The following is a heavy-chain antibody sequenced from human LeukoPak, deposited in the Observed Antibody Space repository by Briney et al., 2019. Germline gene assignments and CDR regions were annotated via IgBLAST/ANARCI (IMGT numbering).Heavy chain of an antibody. J-gene: IGHJ6*02. CDR3: ARGLHYDFWSGYYVGNGMDV. CDR2: IYYSGST. CDR1: GGSISSGGYY. V-gene: IGHV4-31*03. D-gene: IGHD3-3*01. Sequence: SETLSITCTVSGGSISSGGYYWSWIRQHPGKGLEWIGYIYYSGSTYYNPSLKSRVTISVDTSKNQFSLKLSSVTAADTAVYYCARGLHYDFWSGYYVGNGMDVWGQGTTVTVSS.